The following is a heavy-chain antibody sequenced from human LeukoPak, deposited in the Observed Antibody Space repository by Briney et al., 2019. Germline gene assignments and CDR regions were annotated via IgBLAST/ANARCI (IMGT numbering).Heavy chain of an antibody. D-gene: IGHD2-2*01. V-gene: IGHV3-33*01. CDR1: GFTFSSCG. Sequence: PGGSLRLSCAASGFTFSSCGMHWVRQAPGKGLEWVALIWYDGSNKYYADSVKGRFTISRDNSKNTLYLQMNSLRPEDTAVYYCARAPISSADYYYYMAVWGKGTTVTVSS. CDR3: ARAPISSADYYYYMAV. CDR2: IWYDGSNK. J-gene: IGHJ6*03.